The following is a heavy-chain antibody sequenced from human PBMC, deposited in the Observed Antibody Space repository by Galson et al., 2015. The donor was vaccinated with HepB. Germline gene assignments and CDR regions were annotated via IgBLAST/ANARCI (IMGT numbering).Heavy chain of an antibody. CDR3: AKDRTVSPQWYGMDV. Sequence: SLRLSCAASGFTFSSYGMHWVRQAPGKGLEWVAVISYDGSNKYYADSVKGRFTISRDNSKNTLYLQMNSLRAEDTAVYYCAKDRTVSPQWYGMDVWGQGTTVTVSS. V-gene: IGHV3-30*18. D-gene: IGHD2-8*01. CDR1: GFTFSSYG. CDR2: ISYDGSNK. J-gene: IGHJ6*02.